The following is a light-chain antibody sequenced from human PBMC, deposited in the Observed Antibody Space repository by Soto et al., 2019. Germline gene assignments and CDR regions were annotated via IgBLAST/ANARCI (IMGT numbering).Light chain of an antibody. J-gene: IGLJ1*01. Sequence: QSVLTQPPSASGTPVQRVTISCSGSSSNIGINAVNWYQQLPGTAPKLLMYDNNQRPSGVPDRVSGSKSGTSASLAISGLQSDDEADYYCASWDDSLNGLLFGTGTKLTVL. CDR3: ASWDDSLNGLL. V-gene: IGLV1-44*01. CDR1: SSNIGINA. CDR2: DNN.